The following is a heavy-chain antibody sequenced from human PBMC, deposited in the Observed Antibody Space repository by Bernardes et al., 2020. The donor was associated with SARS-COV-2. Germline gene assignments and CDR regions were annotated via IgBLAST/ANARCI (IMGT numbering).Heavy chain of an antibody. D-gene: IGHD3-10*01. CDR2: LSGSGDTT. V-gene: IGHV3-23*01. CDR1: GFTFSSYA. J-gene: IGHJ3*02. CDR3: VKDKRENTVIRGFIVRDAFDT. Sequence: GGSLRLSRAASGFTFSSYALYWVRQAPGKGLEWVSGLSGSGDTTSYADSVKGRFTISRDNSKNTLYLQMNSLRAEDTAIYYCVKDKRENTVIRGFIVRDAFDTWGQGTMVTVSS.